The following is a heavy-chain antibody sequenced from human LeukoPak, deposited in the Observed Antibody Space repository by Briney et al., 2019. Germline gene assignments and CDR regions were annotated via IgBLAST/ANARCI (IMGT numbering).Heavy chain of an antibody. CDR1: GFTFRDYY. V-gene: IGHV3-11*04. D-gene: IGHD1-26*01. Sequence: KSGGSLRLSCAASGFTFRDYYMAWIRQAPGQGLEWVSHISSSVTTVYYADSVRGRFTLSRDNAKNSVSLQMNSLRAEDTAVYYCARDKRKGIVGSTKSYFDYWGQGTLVTVSS. J-gene: IGHJ4*02. CDR3: ARDKRKGIVGSTKSYFDY. CDR2: ISSSVTTV.